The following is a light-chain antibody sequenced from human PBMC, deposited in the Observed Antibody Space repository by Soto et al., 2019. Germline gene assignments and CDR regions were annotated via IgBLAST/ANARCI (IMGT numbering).Light chain of an antibody. V-gene: IGKV3-20*01. J-gene: IGKJ1*01. CDR1: QSVSNNY. CDR2: GAS. CDR3: QQYGSSPWG. Sequence: EIVLTQSPGTLSLSPGERATLSCRASQSVSNNYLAWYQQKPGQAPRLLIYGASNRATGIPDRFSGSGSGTDFTLTISRLEPEDFAVYYCQQYGSSPWGFGQGTKVEIK.